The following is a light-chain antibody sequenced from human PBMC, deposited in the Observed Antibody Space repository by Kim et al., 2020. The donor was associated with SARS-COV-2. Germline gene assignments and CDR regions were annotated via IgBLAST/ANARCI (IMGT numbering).Light chain of an antibody. CDR2: YDS. CDR1: NIGSKS. V-gene: IGLV3-21*04. CDR3: QVWDSSSDHYV. J-gene: IGLJ1*01. Sequence: SYELTQPPSVSVAPGKTASITRGGNNIGSKSVHWYQQKPGQAPVLVIYYDSDRPSGIPERFSGSNSGNTATLTISRVEAGDEADYYCQVWDSSSDHYVFGTGTKVTVL.